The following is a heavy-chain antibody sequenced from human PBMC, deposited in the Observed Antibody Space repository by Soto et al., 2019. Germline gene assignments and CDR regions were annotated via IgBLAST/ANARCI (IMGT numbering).Heavy chain of an antibody. J-gene: IGHJ6*02. D-gene: IGHD3-10*01. CDR2: ISYDGSNK. CDR3: ARDSDYYGSGSSGMDV. V-gene: IGHV3-30-3*01. Sequence: QVQLVESGGGVVQPGRSLTLSCAASGFTFSSYAMHWVRQAPGKGLEWVAVISYDGSNKYYADSVKGRFTISRDNSKNTLYLQMNSLRAEDTAVYYCARDSDYYGSGSSGMDVWGQGTTVTVSS. CDR1: GFTFSSYA.